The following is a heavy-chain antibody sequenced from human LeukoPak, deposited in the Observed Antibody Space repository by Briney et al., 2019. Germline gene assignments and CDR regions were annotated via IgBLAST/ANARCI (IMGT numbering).Heavy chain of an antibody. V-gene: IGHV3-7*01. Sequence: GGSLRLSCAASGFTFSSYWISWVRQAPGKGLEWVANIKQDGSEKYYVDSVKGRFTISRDNAKNSLYLQMNSLRAEDTAVYYCARDLADFWSGYYTDYWGQGTLVTVSS. J-gene: IGHJ4*02. CDR3: ARDLADFWSGYYTDY. CDR1: GFTFSSYW. CDR2: IKQDGSEK. D-gene: IGHD3-3*01.